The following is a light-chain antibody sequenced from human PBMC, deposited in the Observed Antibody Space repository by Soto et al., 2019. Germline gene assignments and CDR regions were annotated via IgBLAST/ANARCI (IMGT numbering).Light chain of an antibody. CDR3: QQYRSWPRT. J-gene: IGKJ1*01. CDR1: QNVLSD. V-gene: IGKV3-15*01. Sequence: EILLTQSPATLSVSPGETATLSCRASQNVLSDLAWYQQKPGQAPRLLVYGATTWATDAPAKFRGSGSGTEFSLTISSLQSEDYGTYYCQQYRSWPRTFGQGSKVEI. CDR2: GAT.